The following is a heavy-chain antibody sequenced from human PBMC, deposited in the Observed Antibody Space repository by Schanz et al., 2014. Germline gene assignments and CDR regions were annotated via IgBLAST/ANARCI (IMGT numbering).Heavy chain of an antibody. J-gene: IGHJ4*02. CDR3: AKQIHYDILTVTRN. CDR1: GFAFSVYA. CDR2: ISSSGSYI. V-gene: IGHV3-21*04. D-gene: IGHD3-9*01. Sequence: VQMVESGGGVVQPGRSLRLSCAASGFAFSVYAMTWVRQAPGKGLEWVSSISSSGSYIYYADSVKGRFSISRDNAKNSLFLQMNRLRAEDTAVYYCAKQIHYDILTVTRNWGQGTLVTVSS.